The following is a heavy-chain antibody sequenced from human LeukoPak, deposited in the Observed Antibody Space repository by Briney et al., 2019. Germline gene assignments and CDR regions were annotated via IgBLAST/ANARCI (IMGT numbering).Heavy chain of an antibody. CDR3: ARSPRWGLPSDY. Sequence: GGSLRLSCAASGFTFDAYAMHWVRQAPGKGLVWVSRINSDGSSTSYADSVKGRFTISRDNAKNTLYLQMNSLRAEDTAVYYCARSPRWGLPSDYWGQGTLVTVSS. CDR2: INSDGSST. CDR1: GFTFDAYA. V-gene: IGHV3-74*01. D-gene: IGHD1-26*01. J-gene: IGHJ4*02.